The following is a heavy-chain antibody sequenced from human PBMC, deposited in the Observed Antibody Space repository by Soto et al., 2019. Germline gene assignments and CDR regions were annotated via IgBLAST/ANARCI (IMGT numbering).Heavy chain of an antibody. V-gene: IGHV1-69*02. Sequence: QVQLVQSGAEVKKPGSSVRVSCKASGDTFTFYSINWVRQAPGLGLEWMGRINPILSMSNYAQRFQGRVTMTADKSTSTAYRELSSLRSEDTAMYYCASSYGSGYRAFDYWGQGALVPVSS. CDR3: ASSYGSGYRAFDY. CDR1: GDTFTFYS. CDR2: INPILSMS. D-gene: IGHD3-10*01. J-gene: IGHJ4*02.